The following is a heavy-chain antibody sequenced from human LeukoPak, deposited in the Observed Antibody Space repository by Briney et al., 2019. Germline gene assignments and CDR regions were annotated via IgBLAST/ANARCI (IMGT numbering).Heavy chain of an antibody. D-gene: IGHD3-22*01. CDR2: ISYSGSVQ. V-gene: IGHV3-30*03. Sequence: GGSLRLSCAASGFTFNNFGMHWVRQAPGKGLEWVSVISYSGSVQFYADSVKGRFTISRDDSKNTVHMQMNRLRAEDTAVYYCARSPRDSRDWTGTLDYWGQGALVTVSS. CDR3: ARSPRDSRDWTGTLDY. CDR1: GFTFNNFG. J-gene: IGHJ4*02.